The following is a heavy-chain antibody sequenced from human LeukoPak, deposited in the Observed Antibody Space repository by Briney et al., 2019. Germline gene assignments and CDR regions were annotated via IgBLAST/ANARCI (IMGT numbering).Heavy chain of an antibody. CDR3: AKDDRWLQFCC. D-gene: IGHD5-24*01. CDR1: GFTFSNYG. J-gene: IGHJ4*02. Sequence: PGGSLRLSCAASGFTFSNYGMHWVRQAPGKGLEWVAFIRSDGINKYHADSVKGRFTISRDNSKNTLYLQMNSLRAEDTAVYYCAKDDRWLQFCCWGQGTLVTVSA. V-gene: IGHV3-30*02. CDR2: IRSDGINK.